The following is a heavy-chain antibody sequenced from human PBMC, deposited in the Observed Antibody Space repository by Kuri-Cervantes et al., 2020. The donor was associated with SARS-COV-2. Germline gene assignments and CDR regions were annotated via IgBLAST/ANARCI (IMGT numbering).Heavy chain of an antibody. Sequence: ESLKVSCAASGSTFSSYAMSWVRQAPGKGLEWVSAISGSGGSTYYADSVKGRFTISRDNSKNTLYLQMNSLRAEATAVYYCAKDSGYELHYVYYYYGMDVWGQGTTVTVSS. D-gene: IGHD2-2*01. CDR3: AKDSGYELHYVYYYYGMDV. CDR1: GSTFSSYA. J-gene: IGHJ6*02. V-gene: IGHV3-23*01. CDR2: ISGSGGST.